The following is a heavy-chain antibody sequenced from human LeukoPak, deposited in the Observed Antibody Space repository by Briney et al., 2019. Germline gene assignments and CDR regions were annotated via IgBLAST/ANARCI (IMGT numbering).Heavy chain of an antibody. CDR2: IYTSGST. D-gene: IGHD7-27*01. CDR1: GGSISSYY. CDR3: ARGPETGDGFWYFDL. J-gene: IGHJ2*01. V-gene: IGHV4-4*07. Sequence: SETLSLTCTVSGGSISSYYWSWIRQPAGKGLEWIGRIYTSGSTNYNPSPKSRVTMSVDTSKNQFSLKLSSVTAADTAVYYCARGPETGDGFWYFDLWGRGTLVTVSS.